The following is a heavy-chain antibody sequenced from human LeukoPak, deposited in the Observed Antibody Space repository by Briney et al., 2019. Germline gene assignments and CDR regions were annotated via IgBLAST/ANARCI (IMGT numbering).Heavy chain of an antibody. CDR3: ARVPYYYGSGSYYYGFDY. CDR1: GGSFSGYY. V-gene: IGHV4-34*01. Sequence: SETLSLTCAVYGGSFSGYYWSWIRQPPGKGLEWIGEINHSGSTNYNPSLKSRVTISADTSKNQFSLKLSSVTAADTAVYYCARVPYYYGSGSYYYGFDYWGQGTLVTVSS. CDR2: INHSGST. J-gene: IGHJ4*02. D-gene: IGHD3-10*01.